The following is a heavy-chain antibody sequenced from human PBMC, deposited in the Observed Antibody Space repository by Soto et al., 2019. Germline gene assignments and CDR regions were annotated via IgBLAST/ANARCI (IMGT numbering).Heavy chain of an antibody. CDR2: ISYSGST. J-gene: IGHJ4*02. V-gene: IGHV4-30-4*01. D-gene: IGHD1-7*01. CDR3: ATMGTPATGLYYFDY. CDR1: GGSISSGNYY. Sequence: QVQLRESGPGLVKPSQTLSLTCTVSGGSISSGNYYWSWIRQPPGKGLEWIGFISYSGSTYYSASLKSRFTISVDTSKNQFSLNLSFVTAADTAVYYCATMGTPATGLYYFDYWGQGTLVTVSS.